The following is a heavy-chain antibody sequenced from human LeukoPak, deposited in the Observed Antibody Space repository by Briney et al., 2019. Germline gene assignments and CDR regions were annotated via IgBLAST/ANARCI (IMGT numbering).Heavy chain of an antibody. V-gene: IGHV3-53*01. Sequence: AGGSLRLSCAASGFTVSSNYMSWVRQAPGKRLEWVSVIYSGGSTYYADSVKGRFTISRDNSKNTLYLQMNSLRAEDTAVYYCASSYDSSGYFDYWGQGTLVTVSS. CDR1: GFTVSSNY. CDR2: IYSGGST. CDR3: ASSYDSSGYFDY. J-gene: IGHJ4*02. D-gene: IGHD3-22*01.